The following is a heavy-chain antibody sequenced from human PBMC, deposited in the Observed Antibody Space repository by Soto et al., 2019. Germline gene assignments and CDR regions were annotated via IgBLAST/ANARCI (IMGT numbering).Heavy chain of an antibody. J-gene: IGHJ4*02. CDR1: GFTFSSYG. CDR2: ISYDGSNK. Sequence: GGSLRLSFAASGFTFSSYGMHWVRQAPGKGLEWVAVISYDGSNKYYADSVKGRFTISRDNSKNTLYLQMNSLRAEDTAVYYCAKDRFEYSGYDWKVNLFDYWGQGTLVTVSS. V-gene: IGHV3-30*18. D-gene: IGHD5-12*01. CDR3: AKDRFEYSGYDWKVNLFDY.